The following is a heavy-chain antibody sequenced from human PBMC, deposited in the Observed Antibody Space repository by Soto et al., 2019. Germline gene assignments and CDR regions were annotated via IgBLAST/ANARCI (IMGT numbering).Heavy chain of an antibody. CDR1: GDSISSGGYY. J-gene: IGHJ4*02. D-gene: IGHD4-17*01. CDR2: IYYSGST. V-gene: IGHV4-31*03. CDR3: ARDQISRDYGDYVSD. Sequence: SETLSLTCTVSGDSISSGGYYWSWIRQHPGKGLEWIGYIYYSGSTYYNPSLKSRVTISVDTSKNQFSLKLSSVTAADTAVYYCARDQISRDYGDYVSDWGQGTLVTVSS.